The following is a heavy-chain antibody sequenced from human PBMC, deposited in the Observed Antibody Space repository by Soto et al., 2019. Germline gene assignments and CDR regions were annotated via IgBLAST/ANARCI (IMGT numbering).Heavy chain of an antibody. J-gene: IGHJ4*02. CDR3: AKPHYDSIGYYRHDY. V-gene: IGHV5-10-1*01. CDR1: VSSFTSYW. D-gene: IGHD3-22*01. CDR2: IDPSDSYT. Sequence: PGESLKISCKGSVSSFTSYWISWVRQMPGKGLELMGRIDPSDSYTNYSPSFQGNVTISANKCISTAYLQWSSLKDSDTAMYHCAKPHYDSIGYYRHDYGGQGTMVTVSS.